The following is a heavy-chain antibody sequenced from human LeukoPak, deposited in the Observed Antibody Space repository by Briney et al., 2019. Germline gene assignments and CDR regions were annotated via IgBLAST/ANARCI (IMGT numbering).Heavy chain of an antibody. J-gene: IGHJ6*03. CDR3: ARDYYYGSKDYFMDV. V-gene: IGHV4-39*07. D-gene: IGHD3-10*01. CDR2: IYYSGST. Sequence: SETLSLTCTVSGGSISSSSYYWGWIRQPPGKGLEWIGSIYYSGSTYYNPSLKSRVTISVDTSKNQFSLKLSSVTAADTAVYYCARDYYYGSKDYFMDVWGKGTTVTVSS. CDR1: GGSISSSSYY.